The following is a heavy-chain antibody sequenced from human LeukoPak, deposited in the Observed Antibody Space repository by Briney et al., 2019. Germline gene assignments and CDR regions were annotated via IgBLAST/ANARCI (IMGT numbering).Heavy chain of an antibody. CDR2: IYYSGST. Sequence: PSETLSLTCTVSGGSISSSSYSWAWIRQPPGKGLEWIGTIYYSGSTHYNPSLKSRVTMSVDTSKNQFSLKLSSVTAADTAVYYCARADCSGGSCYAFDIWGQGTMVTVSS. V-gene: IGHV4-39*07. J-gene: IGHJ3*02. CDR1: GGSISSSSYS. CDR3: ARADCSGGSCYAFDI. D-gene: IGHD2-15*01.